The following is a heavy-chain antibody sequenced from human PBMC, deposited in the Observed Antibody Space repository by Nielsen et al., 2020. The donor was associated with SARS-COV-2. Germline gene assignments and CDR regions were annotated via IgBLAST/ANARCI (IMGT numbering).Heavy chain of an antibody. CDR1: GGSISSGGYS. CDR3: ARGGRITFGGGDDAFDI. V-gene: IGHV4-30-2*01. Sequence: SETLSLTCAVSGGSISSGGYSWSWIRQPPGKGLEWIGYIYHSGRTDYNPSLKSRVTISVDRSKNQFSLKLSSVTAADTAVYYCARGGRITFGGGDDAFDIWGQGTKVTVSS. D-gene: IGHD3-16*01. CDR2: IYHSGRT. J-gene: IGHJ3*02.